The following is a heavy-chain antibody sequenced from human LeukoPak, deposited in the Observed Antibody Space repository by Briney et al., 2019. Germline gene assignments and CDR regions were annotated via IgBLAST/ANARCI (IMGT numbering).Heavy chain of an antibody. D-gene: IGHD6-13*01. CDR3: AKGQMAAAGTTDY. CDR1: GFSFSDTT. J-gene: IGHJ4*02. V-gene: IGHV3-7*03. Sequence: GGSLRLSCVASGFSFSDTTMSWVRQAVGQGLEWVARMKEDGSDENYVDSVKGRFTISRDNAKNSLYLQMNSLRAEDTALYYCAKGQMAAAGTTDYWGQGTLVTVSS. CDR2: MKEDGSDE.